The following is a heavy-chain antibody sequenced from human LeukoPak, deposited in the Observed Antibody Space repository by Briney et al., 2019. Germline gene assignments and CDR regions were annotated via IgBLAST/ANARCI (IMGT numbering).Heavy chain of an antibody. CDR2: IYYSGST. V-gene: IGHV4-59*01. Sequence: SETLSLTCTVSGGSISSYYWSWIRQPPGKGLEWIGYIYYSGSTNYNPSLKSRVTISVDTSKNQFSLKLSSVTAADTAVYYCARRVGGYSYNWFDSWGQGTLVTVSS. J-gene: IGHJ5*01. CDR1: GGSISSYY. D-gene: IGHD5-18*01. CDR3: ARRVGGYSYNWFDS.